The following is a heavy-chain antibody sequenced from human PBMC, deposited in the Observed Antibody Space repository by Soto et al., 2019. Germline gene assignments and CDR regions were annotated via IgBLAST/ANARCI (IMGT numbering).Heavy chain of an antibody. CDR1: GYTFTSYD. J-gene: IGHJ4*02. CDR2: MNPNSGNT. Sequence: VASVKVSCKASGYTFTSYDINWVRQATGQGLEWMGWMNPNSGNTGYAQKFQGRVTMTRNTSISTAYMELSSLRSEDTAVYYCLLGWERTGYFDYWGQGTLVTVSS. V-gene: IGHV1-8*01. CDR3: LLGWERTGYFDY. D-gene: IGHD1-26*01.